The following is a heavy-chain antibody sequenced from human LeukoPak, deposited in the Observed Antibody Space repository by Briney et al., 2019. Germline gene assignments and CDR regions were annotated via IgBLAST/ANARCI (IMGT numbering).Heavy chain of an antibody. CDR2: INPNSGGT. V-gene: IGHV1-2*02. J-gene: IGHJ4*02. D-gene: IGHD2-15*01. CDR1: GYTFTGYC. CDR3: ARDLIGYCSGASCPH. Sequence: ASVKVSCKASGYTFTGYCIHWVRQAPGQGLEWIGWINPNSGGTNYAQKFQGRVTMTRDMSISTAYMELSRLRSDDTAVFYCARDLIGYCSGASCPHWGQGTLVTVSS.